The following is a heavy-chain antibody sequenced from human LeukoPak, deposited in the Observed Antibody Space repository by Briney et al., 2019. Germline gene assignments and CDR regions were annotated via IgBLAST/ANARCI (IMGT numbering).Heavy chain of an antibody. V-gene: IGHV4-39*07. CDR3: ATNDYGVLGYFDY. D-gene: IGHD4-17*01. J-gene: IGHJ4*02. Sequence: NASETLSLTCTVSGGSISSSSYYWSWIRQPPGKGLEWIGEINHSGSTNYNPSLKSRVTISVDTSKNQFSLKLSSVTAADTAVYYCATNDYGVLGYFDYWGQGTLVTVSS. CDR2: INHSGST. CDR1: GGSISSSSYY.